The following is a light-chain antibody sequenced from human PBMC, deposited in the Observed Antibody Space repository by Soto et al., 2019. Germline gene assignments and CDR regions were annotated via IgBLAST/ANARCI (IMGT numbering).Light chain of an antibody. CDR1: SSDVGSYNL. J-gene: IGLJ2*01. CDR3: CSYAGSFGV. V-gene: IGLV2-23*01. Sequence: QSALTQPASVSGSPGQSITISCTGTSSDVGSYNLVSWYQQHPGKAPKLMIYEGSKRPSGVSNRFSGSKSGNTASLTISGVQAEDEADYYCCSYAGSFGVFGGGTKLTVL. CDR2: EGS.